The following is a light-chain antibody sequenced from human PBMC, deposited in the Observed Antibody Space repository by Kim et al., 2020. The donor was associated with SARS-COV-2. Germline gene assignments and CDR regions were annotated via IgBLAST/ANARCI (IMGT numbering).Light chain of an antibody. V-gene: IGLV3-21*04. CDR3: QVWDSSSDHPV. Sequence: APGKTARITCGGKNIGSKSGHWYQQKPGQATVLVIYYDSDRPSGIPERFSGSNSGNTATLTISRVEAGDEADYYCQVWDSSSDHPVFGGGTELTVL. CDR1: NIGSKS. J-gene: IGLJ3*02. CDR2: YDS.